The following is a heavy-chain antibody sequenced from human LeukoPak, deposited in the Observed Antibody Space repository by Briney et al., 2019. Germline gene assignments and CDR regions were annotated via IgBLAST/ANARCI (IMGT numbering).Heavy chain of an antibody. V-gene: IGHV3-21*01. J-gene: IGHJ5*02. D-gene: IGHD5-18*01. Sequence: GGSLRLSCAASGFTFSSYSMNWVRQAPGKGLEWVSSISSSSSYLYYADSVKGRFTISRDNAKNSLYLQMNSLRAEDTAVYYCASGGYSYGSWGQGTLVTVSS. CDR3: ASGGYSYGS. CDR1: GFTFSSYS. CDR2: ISSSSSYL.